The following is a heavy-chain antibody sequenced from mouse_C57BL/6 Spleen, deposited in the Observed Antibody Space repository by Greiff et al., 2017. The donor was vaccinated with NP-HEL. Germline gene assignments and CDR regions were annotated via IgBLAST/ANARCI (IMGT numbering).Heavy chain of an antibody. J-gene: IGHJ2*01. Sequence: QVQLQQPGAELVKPGASVKMSCKASGYTFTSYWITWVKQRPGQGLEWIGDIYPGSGSTNYNEKFKSKATLTVDTSSSTAYMQLSSLTSEDSAVYYCARRTTVVVHFDYWGQGTTLTVSS. V-gene: IGHV1-55*01. CDR2: IYPGSGST. D-gene: IGHD1-1*01. CDR1: GYTFTSYW. CDR3: ARRTTVVVHFDY.